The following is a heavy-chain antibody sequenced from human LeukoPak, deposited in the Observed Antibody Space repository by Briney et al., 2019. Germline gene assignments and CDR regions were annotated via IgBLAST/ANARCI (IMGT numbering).Heavy chain of an antibody. V-gene: IGHV4-34*01. CDR3: AREREWIQLPAMRSYYYMDV. Sequence: PSETLSLTCAVYGGSFSGYYWSWIRQPPGKGLEWIGEINHSGSTNYNPSLKSRVTISVDTSKNQFSLKLSSVTAADTAVYYCAREREWIQLPAMRSYYYMDVWGKGTTVTVSS. J-gene: IGHJ6*03. D-gene: IGHD5-18*01. CDR2: INHSGST. CDR1: GGSFSGYY.